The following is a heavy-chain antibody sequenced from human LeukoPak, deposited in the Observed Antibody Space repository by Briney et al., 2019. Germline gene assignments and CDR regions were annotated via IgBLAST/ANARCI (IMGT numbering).Heavy chain of an antibody. CDR2: IYPGDSDT. CDR1: GYNFTSYW. J-gene: IGHJ4*02. Sequence: GESLKISCKGSGYNFTSYWIGWVRQMPGKGLEWMGIIYPGDSDTRYSPSFQGQVTISADKSISTAYLQWSSLKASDTAMYYCARPYCSGGSCYSGYFDYWGQGTLVTVSS. D-gene: IGHD2-15*01. V-gene: IGHV5-51*01. CDR3: ARPYCSGGSCYSGYFDY.